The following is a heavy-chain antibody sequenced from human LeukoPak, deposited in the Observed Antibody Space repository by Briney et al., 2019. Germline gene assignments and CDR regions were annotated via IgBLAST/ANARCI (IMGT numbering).Heavy chain of an antibody. V-gene: IGHV1-2*02. CDR3: ARDHCTSSGCYEYYYYGVDV. CDR2: INPNSGGT. D-gene: IGHD2-2*01. Sequence: ASVKVSCKASGYTFTGYYMHWVRQAPGQGLEWMGWINPNSGGTDYAQKFQGRVTMTRDTSSSTAYMELSRLRSDDTAVYYCARDHCTSSGCYEYYYYGVDVWGQGTTVTVSS. J-gene: IGHJ6*02. CDR1: GYTFTGYY.